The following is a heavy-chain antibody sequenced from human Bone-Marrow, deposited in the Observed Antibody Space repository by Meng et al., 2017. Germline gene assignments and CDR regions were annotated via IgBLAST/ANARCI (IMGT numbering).Heavy chain of an antibody. V-gene: IGHV4-61*02. J-gene: IGHJ6*01. CDR3: ARGRGGNSNLYYYYYGMDV. CDR2: IYTSGST. D-gene: IGHD4-23*01. Sequence: SETLSLTCTVSGGSISSGSYYWSWIRQPAGKGLEWIGRIYTSGSTNYNPSLKSRVTISVDTSKNQFSLKLSSVTAADTAVYYCARGRGGNSNLYYYYYGMDVWGQGTTVTFCS. CDR1: GGSISSGSYY.